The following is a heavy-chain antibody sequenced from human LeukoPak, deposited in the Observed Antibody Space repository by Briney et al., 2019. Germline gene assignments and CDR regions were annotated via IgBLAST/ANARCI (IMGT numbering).Heavy chain of an antibody. Sequence: PGGSLRLSCAASGFTFSSYGMHWVRQASGKGLEWVAFIRYDGSNKYYADSVKGRFTISRDNSKNTLYLQMNSLRAEDTAVYYCAKDAYYDSTWGFDPWGQGTLVTVSS. CDR2: IRYDGSNK. V-gene: IGHV3-30*02. J-gene: IGHJ5*02. CDR3: AKDAYYDSTWGFDP. D-gene: IGHD3-22*01. CDR1: GFTFSSYG.